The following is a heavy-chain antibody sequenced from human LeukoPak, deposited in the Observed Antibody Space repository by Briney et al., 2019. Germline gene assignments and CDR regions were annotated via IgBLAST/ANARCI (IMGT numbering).Heavy chain of an antibody. CDR3: ARVGYYYGSGTDY. CDR1: GGSFSGYF. Sequence: SETLSLTYAVYGGSFSGYFWSWIRQPPGKGLEWIGEINHSGSTNYNPSLKSRVTISVDTSKNQFSLKLSSVTAADTAVYYCARVGYYYGSGTDYWGQATLVTVSS. V-gene: IGHV4-34*01. D-gene: IGHD3-10*01. J-gene: IGHJ4*02. CDR2: INHSGST.